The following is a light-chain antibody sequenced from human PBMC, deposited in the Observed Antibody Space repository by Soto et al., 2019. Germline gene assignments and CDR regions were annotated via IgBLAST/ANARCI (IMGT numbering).Light chain of an antibody. CDR2: EAT. V-gene: IGKV1-5*03. J-gene: IGKJ1*01. Sequence: DIQMTQFPSILSASVGDRVTITCRASQSMSSRLAWYQQKPGKAPKLLIYEATSLESGVPSRFSGSGSGTEFTLTINSLQPDDFATYYSQQYHGYATFGQGTKVEIK. CDR3: QQYHGYAT. CDR1: QSMSSR.